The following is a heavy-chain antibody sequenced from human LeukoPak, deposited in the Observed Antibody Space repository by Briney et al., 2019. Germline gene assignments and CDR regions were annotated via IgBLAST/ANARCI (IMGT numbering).Heavy chain of an antibody. Sequence: ASVKVSCKASGYTFTGYYMHWVRQAPGQGVEWMGWVNPSSGGTNYAQKFQGRVTITRDTAISTAYMELSRLRSDDTAVYYCARGYCSGGSCFNFDYWGQGTLVTVSS. CDR1: GYTFTGYY. V-gene: IGHV1-2*02. J-gene: IGHJ4*02. CDR2: VNPSSGGT. CDR3: ARGYCSGGSCFNFDY. D-gene: IGHD2-15*01.